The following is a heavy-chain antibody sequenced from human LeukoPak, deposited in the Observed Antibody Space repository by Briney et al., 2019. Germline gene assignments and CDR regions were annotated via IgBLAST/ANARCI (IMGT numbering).Heavy chain of an antibody. J-gene: IGHJ1*01. Sequence: PGRSLRLSCAASGFTFDDYAMHWVRQAPGKGLEGVSGISWNSCSIGCADSVKGRFTISRDNAKHSLYLQMNGLTAEDMAVYYCEKDIHYYDSRYFHHWGQGTLVTVSS. D-gene: IGHD3-22*01. CDR1: GFTFDDYA. CDR3: EKDIHYYDSRYFHH. CDR2: ISWNSCSI. V-gene: IGHV3-9*03.